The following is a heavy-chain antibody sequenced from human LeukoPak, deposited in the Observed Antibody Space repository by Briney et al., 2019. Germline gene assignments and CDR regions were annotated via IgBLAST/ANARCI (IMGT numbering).Heavy chain of an antibody. CDR1: GGSFSGYY. D-gene: IGHD2-15*01. CDR2: INHSGST. J-gene: IGHJ6*02. V-gene: IGHV4-34*01. CDR3: ASSGPPYYYGMDV. Sequence: PSETLSLTCAVYGGSFSGYYWSWLRQPPGKGLEWIGEINHSGSTNYNPSLKSRVTISVDTSKNQSSLKLSSVTAADTAVYYCASSGPPYYYGMDVWGQGTTVTVSS.